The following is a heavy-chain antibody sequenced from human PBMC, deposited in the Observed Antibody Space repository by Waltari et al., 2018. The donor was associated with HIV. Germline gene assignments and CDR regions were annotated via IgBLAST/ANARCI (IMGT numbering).Heavy chain of an antibody. CDR2: IYHSGST. CDR3: ARPKRGTAEAGYDY. Sequence: QLHLQESGPGLVKSSETLSLTCTVSGGSISGNYYWAWFRQPPGKGLECIGSIYHSGSTYYSPPLKSRVTISVDTSNNHFALMVNSVTAADTAVYFCARPKRGTAEAGYDYWSQGILVTVSS. V-gene: IGHV4-39*02. D-gene: IGHD6-13*01. CDR1: GGSISGNYY. J-gene: IGHJ4*02.